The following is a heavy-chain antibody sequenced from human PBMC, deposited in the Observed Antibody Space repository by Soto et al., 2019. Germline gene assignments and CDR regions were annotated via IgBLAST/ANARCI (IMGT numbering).Heavy chain of an antibody. D-gene: IGHD2-15*01. Sequence: QVQLVESGGGVVQPGRSLRLSCAASGFTFSRYDMHWVRQAPGKGLEWVAVIWYDGSNKYYADSVKGRFTISRDNSKNTLSLQMNSLRAEDTSLYYCATDKTPANRYFDLWGRGTLVTVSP. CDR2: IWYDGSNK. V-gene: IGHV3-33*01. CDR1: GFTFSRYD. J-gene: IGHJ2*01. CDR3: ATDKTPANRYFDL.